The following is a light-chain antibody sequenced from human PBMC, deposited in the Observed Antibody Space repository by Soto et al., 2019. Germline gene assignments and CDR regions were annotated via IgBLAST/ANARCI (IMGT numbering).Light chain of an antibody. J-gene: IGKJ4*01. CDR2: GVS. Sequence: DIVRHQSPLSLPVTPGEPASISCRPSQSLVHINGYKYLDWYLQKPGQTPRLXXYGVSTRANGVPGRFSGSGSETDFSLTISSLQIEDFALYDCQPSNNWLTLTFGGGTKVDI. CDR1: QSLVHINGYKY. V-gene: IGKV2-28*01. CDR3: QPSNNWLTLT.